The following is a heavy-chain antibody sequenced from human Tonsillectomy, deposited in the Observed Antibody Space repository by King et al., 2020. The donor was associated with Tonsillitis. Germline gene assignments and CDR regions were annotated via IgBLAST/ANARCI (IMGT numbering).Heavy chain of an antibody. CDR3: AKDLGYYYGMDV. Sequence: VQLVESGGGVVQPGRSLRLSCAASEFTFSSYGMHWVRQAPGKGLEWVAVISYDGSNKSYADSVKGRFTISRENSKNTLDLQMNSLRAEDTAVYYCAKDLGYYYGMDVWGQGTTVTVSS. D-gene: IGHD1-26*01. V-gene: IGHV3-30*18. CDR1: EFTFSSYG. CDR2: ISYDGSNK. J-gene: IGHJ6*02.